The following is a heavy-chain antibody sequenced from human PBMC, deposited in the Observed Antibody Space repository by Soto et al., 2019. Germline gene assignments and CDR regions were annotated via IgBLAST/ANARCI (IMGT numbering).Heavy chain of an antibody. J-gene: IGHJ3*02. V-gene: IGHV1-69*01. CDR2: IIPIFGTA. CDR3: ATLLRLWELSLFTFDI. D-gene: IGHD3-16*02. CDR1: GGTFSSYA. Sequence: QVQLVQSGAEVKKPGSSVKVSCKASGGTFSSYAISWVRQAPGQGLEWMGGIIPIFGTANYAQKFQGRVTITADESTSTAYMEMSSLRSEDTAVYYCATLLRLWELSLFTFDIWGQGTMVTVSS.